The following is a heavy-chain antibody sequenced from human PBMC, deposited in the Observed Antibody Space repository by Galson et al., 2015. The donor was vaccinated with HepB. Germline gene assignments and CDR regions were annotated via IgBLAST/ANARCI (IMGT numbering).Heavy chain of an antibody. Sequence: YAQKFQGRVTITADESTSTAYMELSSLRSEDTAVYYCAREGAGGIAAAGRGVFDYWGQGTLVTVSS. CDR3: AREGAGGIAAAGRGVFDY. D-gene: IGHD6-13*01. V-gene: IGHV1-69*01. J-gene: IGHJ4*02.